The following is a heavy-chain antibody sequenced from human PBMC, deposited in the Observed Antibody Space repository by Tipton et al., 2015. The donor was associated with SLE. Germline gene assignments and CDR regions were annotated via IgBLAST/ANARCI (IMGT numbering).Heavy chain of an antibody. D-gene: IGHD6-13*01. J-gene: IGHJ4*02. CDR1: GFTFSSYE. Sequence: SLRLSCAASGFTFSSYEMNWVRQAPGKGLEWVSYISSSGSTIYYADSVKGRFTISRDNAKNSLYLQMNSLRAEDTAVYYCARDCAAAAGMKYYFDYWGQGTLVTVSS. CDR3: ARDCAAAAGMKYYFDY. CDR2: ISSSGSTI. V-gene: IGHV3-48*03.